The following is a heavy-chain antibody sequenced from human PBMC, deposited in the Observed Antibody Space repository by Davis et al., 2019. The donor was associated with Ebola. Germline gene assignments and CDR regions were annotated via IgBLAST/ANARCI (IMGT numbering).Heavy chain of an antibody. V-gene: IGHV3-15*07. J-gene: IGHJ4*02. D-gene: IGHD2/OR15-2a*01. CDR1: GFAISNAY. CDR3: MSRTTVGY. CDR2: IKSKTDGETV. Sequence: GESLKISCAASGFAISNAYMNWVRQAPGKGLEWVGRIKSKTDGETVDYAAPVKGRFTISRDDLKNTVYLQMNSLKIEDTAVYYCMSRTTVGYWGQGTLVTVSS.